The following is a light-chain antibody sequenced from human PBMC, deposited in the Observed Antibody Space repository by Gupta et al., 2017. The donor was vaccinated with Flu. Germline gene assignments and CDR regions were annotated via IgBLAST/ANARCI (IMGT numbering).Light chain of an antibody. V-gene: IGKV1-39*01. CDR2: AAS. CDR3: HQSDSTPLT. Sequence: DIRLTQSPSSLSASVGDRVSITCRASRTISNYLNWYQQKPGKAPKLLIYAASSLQPGVPSRFSGSGSGTDFTLSISRLQPEDFASYFCHQSDSTPLTFGGGTKVEIK. CDR1: RTISNY. J-gene: IGKJ4*01.